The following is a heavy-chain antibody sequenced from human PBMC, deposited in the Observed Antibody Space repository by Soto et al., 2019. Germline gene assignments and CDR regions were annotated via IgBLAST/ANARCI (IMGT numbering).Heavy chain of an antibody. D-gene: IGHD1-26*01. V-gene: IGHV3-30-3*01. CDR3: ARDVESGNSQYYHYFYGMDV. CDR1: GFTFSSNA. Sequence: LRLSCAASGFTFSSNAMHWVRQAPGKGLEWVAVLSYDGSNKYYADSVKGRFTISRDNSKNTLYLQMDSLRTEDTALYYCARDVESGNSQYYHYFYGMDVWGQGTTVTVSS. J-gene: IGHJ6*02. CDR2: LSYDGSNK.